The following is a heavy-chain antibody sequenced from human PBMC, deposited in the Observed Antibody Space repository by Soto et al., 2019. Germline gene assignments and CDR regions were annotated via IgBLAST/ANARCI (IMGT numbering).Heavy chain of an antibody. V-gene: IGHV3-23*01. J-gene: IGHJ6*02. D-gene: IGHD2-2*01. CDR2: ISGSGGST. CDR3: AKDRSGYCSSTSCYWEACMDV. CDR1: GFTFSSYA. Sequence: SGGSLRLSCAASGFTFSSYAMSWVRQAPGKGLEWVSAISGSGGSTYYADSVKGRFTISRDNSKNTLYLQMNSLRAEDTAVYYCAKDRSGYCSSTSCYWEACMDVWGQGTTVTVSS.